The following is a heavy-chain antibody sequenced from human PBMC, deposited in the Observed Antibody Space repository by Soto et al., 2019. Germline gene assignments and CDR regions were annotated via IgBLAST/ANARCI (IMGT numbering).Heavy chain of an antibody. D-gene: IGHD1-7*01. J-gene: IGHJ4*02. V-gene: IGHV6-1*01. CDR2: TFYRSKWYN. CDR3: ATGNYHFDT. Sequence: SQTLSLPCAISGDSVSSTIAAWNWIRQSPSRGLEWLGRTFYRSKWYNDYAVSLRGRITVKPDTSRNQFSLQLDSVTPEDTAVYYCATGNYHFDTWGQGTLVTVSS. CDR1: GDSVSSTIAA.